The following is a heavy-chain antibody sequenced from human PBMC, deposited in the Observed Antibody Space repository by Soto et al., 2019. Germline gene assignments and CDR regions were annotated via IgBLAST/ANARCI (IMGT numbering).Heavy chain of an antibody. CDR2: ISGSGGST. V-gene: IGHV3-23*01. Sequence: GGSLRLSCAASGFTFSSYAMSWVRQAPGKGLEWVSAISGSGGSTYYADSVKGRFTISRDNSKNTLYLQMNSLRAEDTAIYFCAISFNSCTVIYNLDSGGQGTLVTVS. CDR3: AISFNSCTVIYNLDS. CDR1: GFTFSSYA. D-gene: IGHD3-16*02. J-gene: IGHJ4*02.